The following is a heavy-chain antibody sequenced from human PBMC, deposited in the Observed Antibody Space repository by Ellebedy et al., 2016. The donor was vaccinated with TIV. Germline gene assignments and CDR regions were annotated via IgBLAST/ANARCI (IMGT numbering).Heavy chain of an antibody. D-gene: IGHD1-1*01. CDR2: ISSSSSTI. CDR3: ARGYSP. J-gene: IGHJ5*02. Sequence: GESLKISXAASGFTFSSYAMNWVRQAPGKGLEWVSYISSSSSTIYYADSVKGRFTISRDNAKKSLYLQMNSLRAEDTAVYYCARGYSPWGQGTLVTVSS. V-gene: IGHV3-48*04. CDR1: GFTFSSYA.